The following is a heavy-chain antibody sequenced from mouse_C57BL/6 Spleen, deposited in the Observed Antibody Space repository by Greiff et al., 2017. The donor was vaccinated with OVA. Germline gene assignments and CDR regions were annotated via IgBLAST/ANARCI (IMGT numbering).Heavy chain of an antibody. CDR2: IYPGDGDT. V-gene: IGHV1-82*01. J-gene: IGHJ4*01. CDR1: GYAFSSSW. D-gene: IGHD2-12*01. Sequence: QLQQSGPELVKPGASVKISCKASGYAFSSSWMNWVKQRPGKGLEWIGRIYPGDGDTNYNGKFKGKATLTADKSSSTAYMQLSSLTSEDSAVYFCARSRGYSPYAMDYWGQGTSVTVSS. CDR3: ARSRGYSPYAMDY.